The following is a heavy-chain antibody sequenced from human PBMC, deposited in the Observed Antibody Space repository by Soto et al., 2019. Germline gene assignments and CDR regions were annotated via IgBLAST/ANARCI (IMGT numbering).Heavy chain of an antibody. V-gene: IGHV3-74*01. CDR1: GLTINSYW. J-gene: IGHJ3*01. CDR2: VNSDGSIT. Sequence: PGGSLRLSCAASGLTINSYWMHWVRQAPGKGLLWVSRVNSDGSITSYADSVKGRFTISGDNDEKTLYLHMNSLGAEDAAVYYCAREYSSSWYAFDLWGQGTMVTVSS. CDR3: AREYSSSWYAFDL. D-gene: IGHD6-13*01.